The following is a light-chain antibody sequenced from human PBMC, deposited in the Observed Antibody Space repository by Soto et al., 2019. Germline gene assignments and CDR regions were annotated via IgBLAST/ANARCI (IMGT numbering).Light chain of an antibody. V-gene: IGLV2-23*01. J-gene: IGLJ2*01. CDR2: EGS. CDR3: CSYAGSSTLV. Sequence: SALTQPASVSGSPGQSITISGTGTSSDVGSYKFVSWYQQHPGKAPKLMIYEGSKRPSGVSNRFSGSKSGNTASLTISGLQAEDEADYYCCSYAGSSTLVFGGGTKLTVL. CDR1: SSDVGSYKF.